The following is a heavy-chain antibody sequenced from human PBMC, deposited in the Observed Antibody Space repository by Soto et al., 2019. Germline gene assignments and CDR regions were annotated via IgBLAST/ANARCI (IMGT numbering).Heavy chain of an antibody. CDR2: IYYSGST. D-gene: IGHD5-12*01. CDR1: GGSVSSSSYY. CDR3: ARDRGEMATNDQNGMDV. J-gene: IGHJ6*02. Sequence: SETLSLTCTVSGGSVSSSSYYWSWIRQPPGKGLEWIGYIYYSGSTYYNPSLKSRVTISVDTSKNQFSLKLSSVTAADTAVYYCARDRGEMATNDQNGMDVWGQGTTVTVSS. V-gene: IGHV4-30-4*08.